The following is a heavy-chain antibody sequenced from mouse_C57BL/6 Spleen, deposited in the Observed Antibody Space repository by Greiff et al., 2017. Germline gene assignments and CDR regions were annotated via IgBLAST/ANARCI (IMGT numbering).Heavy chain of an antibody. D-gene: IGHD1-1*01. Sequence: QVQLQQPGAELVKPGASVKLSCKASGYTFTSYWMHWVKQRPGQGLEWIGMIHPNSGSTNYNEKFKSKATLTVDKSSSTAYMQLSSLTSEDSAVYYCAREDSHYYGSSYGADYWGQGTTLTVSS. CDR1: GYTFTSYW. CDR2: IHPNSGST. V-gene: IGHV1-64*01. J-gene: IGHJ2*01. CDR3: AREDSHYYGSSYGADY.